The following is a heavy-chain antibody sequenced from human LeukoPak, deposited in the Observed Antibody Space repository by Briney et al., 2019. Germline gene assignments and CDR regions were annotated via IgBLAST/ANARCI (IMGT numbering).Heavy chain of an antibody. J-gene: IGHJ4*02. CDR2: IKDDGSGK. V-gene: IGHV3-7*01. D-gene: IGHD5-18*01. Sequence: PGGSLRLSCAASGFTFSTSWMTWARQAPGKGLEWVARIKDDGSGKYYVDSVKGRFTISRDNAKNSLYLQMNSLGVEDTAVYYCTNLGYTDWGQGTLVTVSS. CDR1: GFTFSTSW. CDR3: TNLGYTD.